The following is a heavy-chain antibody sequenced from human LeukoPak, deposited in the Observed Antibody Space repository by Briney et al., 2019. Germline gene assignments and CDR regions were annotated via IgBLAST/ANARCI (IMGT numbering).Heavy chain of an antibody. CDR1: GFTFSSYA. CDR3: ARDPRYCNGVTCYSYYYYYYMDV. D-gene: IGHD2-15*01. V-gene: IGHV3-23*01. CDR2: IRGSGGST. Sequence: PGGSLRLSCAASGFTFSSYAMSWVRQAPGKGLEWVSAIRGSGGSTYYADSEKGRFTISRDNSKNTLYMQMNSLRAEDTAVYYCARDPRYCNGVTCYSYYYYYYMDVWGKGTTVTVSS. J-gene: IGHJ6*03.